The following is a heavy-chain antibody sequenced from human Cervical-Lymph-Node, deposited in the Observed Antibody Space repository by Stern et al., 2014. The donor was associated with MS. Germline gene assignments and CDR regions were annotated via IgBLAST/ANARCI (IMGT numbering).Heavy chain of an antibody. V-gene: IGHV4-39*01. D-gene: IGHD6-13*01. CDR3: ARVAAGYYYHYGMDV. Sequence: VQLVESGPGLVKPSETLSLTCSVSGGPISDSSYYWGWVRQPPGQGLEWIGAIYYSGDPYYNPSLQSRLTLSVDTSKHQFSLYVISVTAADTAVYYCARVAAGYYYHYGMDVWGPGTTVTVSS. J-gene: IGHJ6*02. CDR2: IYYSGDP. CDR1: GGPISDSSYY.